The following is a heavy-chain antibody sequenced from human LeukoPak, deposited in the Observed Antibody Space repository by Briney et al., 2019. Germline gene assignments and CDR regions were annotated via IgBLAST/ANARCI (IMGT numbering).Heavy chain of an antibody. CDR2: INPSSGDP. CDR3: VRGGDGDRRDFDY. Sequence: GASVKVSCKASGYTFTAYYLHWLRQAPGQGLQWMGWINPSSGDPNYALNSQDRVTMTRDTSISTAYMELNSLRSDDSAIYYCVRGGDGDRRDFDYWGQGTLVTVSS. D-gene: IGHD5-24*01. CDR1: GYTFTAYY. V-gene: IGHV1-2*02. J-gene: IGHJ4*02.